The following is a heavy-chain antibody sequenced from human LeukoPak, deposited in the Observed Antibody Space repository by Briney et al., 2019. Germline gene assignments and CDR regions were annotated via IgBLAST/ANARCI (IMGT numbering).Heavy chain of an antibody. Sequence: GGSLRLSCAASGFSVSGNWMHWVRQAPGKGLVWVSRINSDGSSTNYADSVKGRFTISRDNSKNTLDLQMTGLRAEDTAVYYCARERGRGRDSPWFDYWGQGTLVTVSS. CDR1: GFSVSGNW. CDR2: INSDGSST. J-gene: IGHJ4*02. V-gene: IGHV3-74*01. CDR3: ARERGRGRDSPWFDY. D-gene: IGHD1-26*01.